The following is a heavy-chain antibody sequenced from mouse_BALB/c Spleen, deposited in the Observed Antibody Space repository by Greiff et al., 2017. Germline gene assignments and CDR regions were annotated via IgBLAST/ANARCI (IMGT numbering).Heavy chain of an antibody. CDR2: INPSSGYT. J-gene: IGHJ2*01. CDR1: GYTFTSYT. CDR3: AKMNWDYFDY. V-gene: IGHV1-4*01. D-gene: IGHD4-1*01. Sequence: QVQLKESGAELARPGASVKMSCKASGYTFTSYTMHWVKQRPGQGLEWIGYINPSSGYTNYNQKFKDKATLTADKSSSTAYMQLSSLTSEDSAVYYCAKMNWDYFDYWGQGTTLTVSS.